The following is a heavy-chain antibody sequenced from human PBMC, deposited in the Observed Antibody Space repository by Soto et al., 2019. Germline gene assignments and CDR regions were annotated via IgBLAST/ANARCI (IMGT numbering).Heavy chain of an antibody. CDR3: AKSQYSGASDFDY. V-gene: IGHV3-23*01. D-gene: IGHD6-25*01. Sequence: EVQLLESGGGLVQPGGSLRLSCAASGFTFSSYAMSWVRQAPGKGLEWVSAISGSGGSTYYEDSVKGRFTISRDHSRNTLYLQVNSLSAEATAVDYCAKSQYSGASDFDYWGQGTMVTVAS. J-gene: IGHJ4*02. CDR1: GFTFSSYA. CDR2: ISGSGGST.